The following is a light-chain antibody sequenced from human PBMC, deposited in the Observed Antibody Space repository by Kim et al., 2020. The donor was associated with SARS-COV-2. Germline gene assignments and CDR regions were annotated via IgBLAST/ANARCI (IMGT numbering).Light chain of an antibody. CDR1: SSDVGAYNY. Sequence: QSALTQPRSVSGSPGQSVTISCTGTSSDVGAYNYVSWYQHHPGTAPKLMIYDVTERPSGVPDRFSGSKSGDTASLTISGLQAEDEADYYCCSFAGTSYVFGIGTKVTVL. CDR2: DVT. J-gene: IGLJ1*01. V-gene: IGLV2-11*01. CDR3: CSFAGTSYV.